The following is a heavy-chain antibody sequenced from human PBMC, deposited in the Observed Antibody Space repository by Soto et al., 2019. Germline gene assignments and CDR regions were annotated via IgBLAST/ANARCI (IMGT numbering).Heavy chain of an antibody. CDR2: ISYDGRNK. J-gene: IGHJ4*02. Sequence: QVQLVESGGGVVQPGRSLRLSCAASGFTFSNYGMHWVRQAPGMGLEWVAVISYDGRNKYYADSVKGRFTISGDNSKNTLYLQMNSLRAKDTAVYFCAKDIGRDVVVAAEHLDYWGQGTLVTVSS. D-gene: IGHD2-15*01. CDR3: AKDIGRDVVVAAEHLDY. V-gene: IGHV3-30*18. CDR1: GFTFSNYG.